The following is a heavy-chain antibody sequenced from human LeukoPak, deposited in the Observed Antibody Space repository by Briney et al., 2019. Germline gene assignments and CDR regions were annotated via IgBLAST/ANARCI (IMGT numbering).Heavy chain of an antibody. CDR3: AKDYCSSTSCYNNYFDY. V-gene: IGHV3-30*02. CDR1: GFTFSSYG. Sequence: SGGSLRLSCAASGFTFSSYGMHWVRQAPGKGLEWVAFIRYDGSNKYYADSVKGRFTISRDNSKNTLYLQMNSLRAEDTAVYYCAKDYCSSTSCYNNYFDYWGRGTLVTVSS. CDR2: IRYDGSNK. D-gene: IGHD2-2*02. J-gene: IGHJ4*02.